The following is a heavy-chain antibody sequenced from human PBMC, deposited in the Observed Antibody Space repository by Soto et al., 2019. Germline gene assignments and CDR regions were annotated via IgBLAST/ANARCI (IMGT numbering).Heavy chain of an antibody. CDR3: ARDRRITFGGVIVDY. CDR2: ISAYNGNT. D-gene: IGHD3-16*02. CDR1: GYTFTSYG. V-gene: IGHV1-18*01. Sequence: ASVKVSCKASGYTFTSYGISWVRQAPGQGLEWMGWISAYNGNTNYAQKLQGRVTMTTDTSTSTAYMELRSLRSDDTDVYDCARDRRITFGGVIVDYWGQGTLVTVSS. J-gene: IGHJ4*02.